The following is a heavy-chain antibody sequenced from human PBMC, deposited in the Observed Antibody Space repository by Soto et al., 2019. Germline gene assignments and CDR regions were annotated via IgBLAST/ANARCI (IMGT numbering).Heavy chain of an antibody. Sequence: GGSLRLSCAASGFTFSIYAVAWIRQTPGKGLEWVSVIGAGSDGIQYVDSVKGRFSISRDNSKNTPYLHMNSLRAEDTAIYYCAKYSTSGPSRFFDLWGQGTLVTVSS. CDR3: AKYSTSGPSRFFDL. V-gene: IGHV3-23*01. CDR2: IGAGSDGI. J-gene: IGHJ4*02. D-gene: IGHD5-12*01. CDR1: GFTFSIYA.